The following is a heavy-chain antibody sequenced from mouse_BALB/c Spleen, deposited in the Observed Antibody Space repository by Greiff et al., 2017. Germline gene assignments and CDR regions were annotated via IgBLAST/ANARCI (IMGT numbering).Heavy chain of an antibody. CDR3: ARSVYYYGSYWYFDV. V-gene: IGHV3-1*02. CDR1: GYSITSGYS. J-gene: IGHJ1*01. D-gene: IGHD1-1*01. CDR2: IHYSGST. Sequence: EVKLMESGPDLVKPSQSLSLTCTVTGYSITSGYSWHWIRQFPGNKLEWMGYIHYSGSTNYNPSLKSRISITRDTSKNQFFLQLNSVTTEDTATYYCARSVYYYGSYWYFDVWGAGTTVTVSS.